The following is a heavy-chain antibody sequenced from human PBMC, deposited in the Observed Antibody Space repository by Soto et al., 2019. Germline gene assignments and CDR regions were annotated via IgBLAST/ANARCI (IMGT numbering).Heavy chain of an antibody. V-gene: IGHV1-69*01. J-gene: IGHJ6*02. CDR1: GGTFSSYA. D-gene: IGHD3-10*01. Sequence: QVQLVQSGAEVKKPGSSVKVSCKASGGTFSSYAISWVRQAPGQGLEWMGGIIPIFGTANYAQKFQGRVTITADESTRTANMELSSLRSEDTAGYYCARDSGAVVNSYYYGRDVWGQGTPVTVSS. CDR2: IIPIFGTA. CDR3: ARDSGAVVNSYYYGRDV.